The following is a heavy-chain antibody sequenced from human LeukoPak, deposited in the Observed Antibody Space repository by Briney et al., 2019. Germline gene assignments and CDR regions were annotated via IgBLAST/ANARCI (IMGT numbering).Heavy chain of an antibody. D-gene: IGHD2-2*01. CDR2: INHSGST. CDR1: GGSFSGYY. V-gene: IGHV4-34*01. J-gene: IGHJ4*02. Sequence: KPSETLSLTCAVYGGSFSGYYWSWIRQPPGKGLEWIGEINHSGSTNYNPSLKSRVTISVDTSKNQFSLKLSSVTAADTAVYYCGRGYCSSTSCSGEVFDYWGQGTLVTVSS. CDR3: GRGYCSSTSCSGEVFDY.